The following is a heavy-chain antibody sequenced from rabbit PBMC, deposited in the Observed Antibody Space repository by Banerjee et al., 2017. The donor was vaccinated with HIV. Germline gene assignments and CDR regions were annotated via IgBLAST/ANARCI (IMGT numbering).Heavy chain of an antibody. CDR2: IYAGSSGST. CDR1: GFTFSGYW. CDR3: ARYPYGSGAGFNL. D-gene: IGHD5-1*01. Sequence: QSLEESGGDLVKPGASLTLTCTASGFTFSGYWMNWVRQAPGKGLEWIACIYAGSSGSTYYASWAKGRFTISKTSSTTVTLQMTSLTAADTATYFCARYPYGSGAGFNLWGPGTLVTVS. V-gene: IGHV1S40*01. J-gene: IGHJ4*01.